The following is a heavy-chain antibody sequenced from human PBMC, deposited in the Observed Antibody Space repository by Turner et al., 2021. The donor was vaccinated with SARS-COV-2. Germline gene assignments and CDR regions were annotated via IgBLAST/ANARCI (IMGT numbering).Heavy chain of an antibody. CDR3: AELSGYYDN. V-gene: IGHV1-2*02. CDR1: GSDYY. D-gene: IGHD3-22*01. J-gene: IGHJ4*02. Sequence: QVQLVQSGAEVKKPGASVKVSCKDSGSDYYIYWVRQAPGQGLEWMAWINPISGGTNDAQNFQGRVTLTRDTSISTTYMELRRLRSDDTAVYYCAELSGYYDNWGQGTLVAVSS. CDR2: INPISGGT.